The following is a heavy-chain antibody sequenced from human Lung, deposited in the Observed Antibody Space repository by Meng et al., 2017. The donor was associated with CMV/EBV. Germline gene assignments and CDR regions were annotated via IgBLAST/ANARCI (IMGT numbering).Heavy chain of an antibody. CDR3: ARKTDTGGWNFQH. CDR2: INPNNGGT. D-gene: IGHD3-16*01. J-gene: IGHJ1*01. V-gene: IGHV1-2*02. Sequence: ASVNVSCKSSGYTFTGYYLYWVRQAPGQGLEWMGWINPNNGGTNYAQRFQGRVTMTRDTSITTVYMELSRLTSDDTAVYYCARKTDTGGWNFQHWGHGTXVTVSS. CDR1: GYTFTGYY.